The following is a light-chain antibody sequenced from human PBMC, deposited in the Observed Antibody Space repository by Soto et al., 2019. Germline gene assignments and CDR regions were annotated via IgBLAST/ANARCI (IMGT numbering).Light chain of an antibody. Sequence: QSALTQPASVSGSPGQSITVSCTGSSSDIGGYDYVSWYQHNPGKAPKLMIYEVTNRPSGISYRFSVSKSGNTASLTISGLHDEEAADYYCISYTGDNTLVFGGGTKATVL. CDR3: ISYTGDNTLV. CDR1: SSDIGGYDY. J-gene: IGLJ3*02. CDR2: EVT. V-gene: IGLV2-14*01.